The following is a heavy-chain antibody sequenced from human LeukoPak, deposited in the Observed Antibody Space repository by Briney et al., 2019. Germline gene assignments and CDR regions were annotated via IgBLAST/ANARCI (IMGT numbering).Heavy chain of an antibody. V-gene: IGHV1-18*04. CDR2: ISAYNGNT. J-gene: IGHJ4*02. Sequence: ASVKVSCKASGYTFTSYGISWVRQAPGQGLEWMRWISAYNGNTNYAQKLQGRVTMTTDTSTSTAYMELRSLRSDDTAVYYCATGKIPLRYFDWLPHDYWGQGTLVTVSS. D-gene: IGHD3-9*01. CDR3: ATGKIPLRYFDWLPHDY. CDR1: GYTFTSYG.